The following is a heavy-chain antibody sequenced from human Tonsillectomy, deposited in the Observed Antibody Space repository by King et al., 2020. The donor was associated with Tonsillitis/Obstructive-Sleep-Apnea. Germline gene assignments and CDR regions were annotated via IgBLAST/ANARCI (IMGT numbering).Heavy chain of an antibody. J-gene: IGHJ3*02. Sequence: VTLKESGPALVKPTQTLTLTCTFSGFSLSTSGMCVSWIRQPPGKALEWLALIDWDDDKYYSTSLKTRLTISKDTSKNQVVLTMTNMDPVDTATYYCARNTGTTGTDAFDIWGQGTMVTVSS. D-gene: IGHD1-7*01. CDR2: IDWDDDK. V-gene: IGHV2-70*01. CDR3: ARNTGTTGTDAFDI. CDR1: GFSLSTSGMC.